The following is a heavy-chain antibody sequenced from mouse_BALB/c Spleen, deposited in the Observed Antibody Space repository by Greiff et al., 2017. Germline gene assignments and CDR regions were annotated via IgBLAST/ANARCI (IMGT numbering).Heavy chain of an antibody. V-gene: IGHV3-2*02. Sequence: VQLKESGPGLVKPSQSLSLTCTVTGYSITSDYAWNWIRQFPGNKLEWMGYISYSGSTSYNPSLKSRISITRDTSKNQFFLQLNSVTTEDTATYYCASSSYGSSLDVWGAGTTVTVSS. J-gene: IGHJ1*01. CDR2: ISYSGST. CDR1: GYSITSDYA. D-gene: IGHD1-1*01. CDR3: ASSSYGSSLDV.